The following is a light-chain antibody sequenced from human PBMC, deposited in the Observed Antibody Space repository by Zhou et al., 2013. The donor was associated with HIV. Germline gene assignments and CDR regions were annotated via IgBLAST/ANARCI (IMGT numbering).Light chain of an antibody. CDR1: QDISNY. J-gene: IGKJ3*01. CDR2: DAS. CDR3: QKYDSAPPFT. Sequence: DIQMTQSPSSLSASVGDRVTITCQASQDISNYLNWYQQKPGKAPKLLIYDASNLETGVPSRFSGSGSGTEFTLTISSLQPEDVATYYCQKYDSAPPFTFGPGTKVDIK. V-gene: IGKV1-33*01.